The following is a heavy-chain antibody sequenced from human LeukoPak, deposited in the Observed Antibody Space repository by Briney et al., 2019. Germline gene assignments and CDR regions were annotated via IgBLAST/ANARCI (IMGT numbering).Heavy chain of an antibody. CDR2: IWYDGSNK. V-gene: IGHV3-33*01. D-gene: IGHD6-13*01. CDR3: ARDHYSSSWLDAFDI. J-gene: IGHJ3*02. Sequence: PGGSLRLSCAASGFTFSSYGMHGVGQAPGKGLGGGAVIWYDGSNKYYADSVKGRFTISRDNSKNTLYLQMNSLRAEDTAVYYCARDHYSSSWLDAFDIWGQGTMVTVSS. CDR1: GFTFSSYG.